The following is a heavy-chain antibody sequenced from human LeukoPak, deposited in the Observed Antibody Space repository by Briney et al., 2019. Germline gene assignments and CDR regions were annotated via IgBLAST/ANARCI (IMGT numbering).Heavy chain of an antibody. D-gene: IGHD6-19*01. CDR2: IYYSGST. V-gene: IGHV4-39*01. CDR3: ARQYSSGWYPFDY. CDR1: GGSISSSSYY. J-gene: IGHJ4*02. Sequence: SETLSLTCTVSGGSISSSSYYWGWIRQPPGKELEWIGSIYYSGSTYYNPSLKSRVTISVDTSKNQFSLKLSSVTAADTAVYYCARQYSSGWYPFDYWGQGTLVTVSS.